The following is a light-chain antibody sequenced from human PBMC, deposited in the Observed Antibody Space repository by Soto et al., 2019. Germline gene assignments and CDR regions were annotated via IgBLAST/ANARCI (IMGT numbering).Light chain of an antibody. J-gene: IGKJ1*01. Sequence: VLTQSPCTLSLSPGESATLSCRASQSVSSNYLASSQQKPGHAPRLLIYGASSMSTGIPDRFSGSGSGTDFTLTISRLEPEDFAVYYCQQYISSPRTFGQGTKVDIK. CDR2: GAS. CDR3: QQYISSPRT. CDR1: QSVSSNY. V-gene: IGKV3-20*01.